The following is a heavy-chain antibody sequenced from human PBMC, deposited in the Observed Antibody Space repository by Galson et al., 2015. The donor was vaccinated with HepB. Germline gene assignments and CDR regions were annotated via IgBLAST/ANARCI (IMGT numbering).Heavy chain of an antibody. D-gene: IGHD4-17*01. Sequence: SLRLSCAASGFDFSTHWLHWVRQAPGQGLVWVSRMNSDGRSINYADSVKGRFTMPRDNAKNSLYLQMNSLRDEDTAVYYCARDRYGDYLIAYWGQGTLVTVSS. J-gene: IGHJ4*02. CDR1: GFDFSTHW. CDR2: MNSDGRSI. CDR3: ARDRYGDYLIAY. V-gene: IGHV3-74*01.